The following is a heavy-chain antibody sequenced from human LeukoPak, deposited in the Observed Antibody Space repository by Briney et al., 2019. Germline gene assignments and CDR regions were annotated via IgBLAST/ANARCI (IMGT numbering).Heavy chain of an antibody. Sequence: PSETLSLTCAVSGYSISSGYYWGWIRQPPGKGLEWIGSIYHSGSTYYNPSLKSRVTISVDTSKNQFSLKLSSVTAADTAVYYCARASPPEKYSYGWDFGYWGQGTLVTVSS. V-gene: IGHV4-38-2*01. D-gene: IGHD5-18*01. CDR2: IYHSGST. J-gene: IGHJ4*02. CDR3: ARASPPEKYSYGWDFGY. CDR1: GYSISSGYY.